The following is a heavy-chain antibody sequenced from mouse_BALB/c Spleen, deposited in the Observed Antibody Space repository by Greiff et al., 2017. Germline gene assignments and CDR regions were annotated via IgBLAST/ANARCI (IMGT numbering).Heavy chain of an antibody. Sequence: VQLVESGPGLVQPSQSLSITCTVSGFSLTSYGVHWVRQSPGKGLEWLGVIWSGGSTDYNAAFISRLSISKDNSKSQVFFKMNSLQANDTAIYYCARMRGIYYYGSSLNYFDYWGQGTTLTVSS. CDR1: GFSLTSYG. J-gene: IGHJ2*01. CDR3: ARMRGIYYYGSSLNYFDY. CDR2: IWSGGST. V-gene: IGHV2-2*02. D-gene: IGHD1-1*01.